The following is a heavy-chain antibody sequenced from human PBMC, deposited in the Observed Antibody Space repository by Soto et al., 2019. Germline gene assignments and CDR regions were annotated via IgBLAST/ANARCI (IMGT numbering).Heavy chain of an antibody. CDR2: INPNSGGT. CDR1: GYTFTGYY. V-gene: IGHV1-2*02. J-gene: IGHJ4*02. Sequence: QVQLVQSGAEVKKPGASVKVSCKASGYTFTGYYMHWVRQAPGQGLEWMGWINPNSGGTNYAQKFQGRVTMTRDTSISTAYMELSRLRSEDTAVYYCARYSYGYRGVYYFDYWGQGTLVTVSS. CDR3: ARYSYGYRGVYYFDY. D-gene: IGHD5-18*01.